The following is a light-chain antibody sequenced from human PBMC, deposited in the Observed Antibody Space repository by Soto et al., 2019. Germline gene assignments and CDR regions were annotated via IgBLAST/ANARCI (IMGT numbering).Light chain of an antibody. CDR3: MQALQTPLT. CDR2: LAS. CDR1: QSLRHSNGYNY. V-gene: IGKV2-28*01. Sequence: IVMTQSPLSLSVTPGEPASISCRSSQSLRHSNGYNYLDWYLQKPGQSPQLLIYLASYRASGVPDRFSGSGSGTDFTLTINSWAAEDVGVYYCMQALQTPLTFGGVTNVEI. J-gene: IGKJ4*02.